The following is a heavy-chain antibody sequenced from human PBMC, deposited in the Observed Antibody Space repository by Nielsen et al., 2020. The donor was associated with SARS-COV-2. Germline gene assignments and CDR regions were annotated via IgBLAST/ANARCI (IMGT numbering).Heavy chain of an antibody. Sequence: GESLKISCKASGFSFTNYWISWVRQMPGKGLEWMGNNDPTDSHTNYSPSFQGHVTISADKSITTAYLQWSSLEASDSAMYYCARQPRSIISNWFDPWGQGTLVTVST. J-gene: IGHJ5*02. CDR2: NDPTDSHT. CDR3: ARQPRSIISNWFDP. V-gene: IGHV5-10-1*01. D-gene: IGHD1-14*01. CDR1: GFSFTNYW.